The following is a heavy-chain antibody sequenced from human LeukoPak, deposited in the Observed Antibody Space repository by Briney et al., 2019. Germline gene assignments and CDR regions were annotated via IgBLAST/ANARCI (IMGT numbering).Heavy chain of an antibody. D-gene: IGHD3-22*01. CDR2: IYYSGST. V-gene: IGHV4-59*01. CDR3: ARDISDSSGYYRHFDY. Sequence: SETLSLTCIVSGASIRSYYWSWIRQPPGKGLQWIGNIYYSGSTNYNPSLKSRITISADTSKNQFSLNLSSVTAADTAVYYCARDISDSSGYYRHFDYWGQGTLVTVSS. CDR1: GASIRSYY. J-gene: IGHJ4*02.